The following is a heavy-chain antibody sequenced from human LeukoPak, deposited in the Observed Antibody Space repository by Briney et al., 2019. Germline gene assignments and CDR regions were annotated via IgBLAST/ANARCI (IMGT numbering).Heavy chain of an antibody. CDR2: IYTSGST. V-gene: IGHV4-61*02. CDR1: GGSISSGSYY. Sequence: SETLSLTXTVSGGSISSGSYYWSWIRQPAGKGLEWIGRIYTSGSTNYSPSLKSRVTISVDTSKNQFSLKLSSVTAADTAVYYCARDVWDWYFDLWGRGTLVTVSS. J-gene: IGHJ2*01. D-gene: IGHD1-26*01. CDR3: ARDVWDWYFDL.